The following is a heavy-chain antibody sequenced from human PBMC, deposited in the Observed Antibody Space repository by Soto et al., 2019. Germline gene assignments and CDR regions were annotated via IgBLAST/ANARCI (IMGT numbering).Heavy chain of an antibody. CDR1: GGSTSSSSYY. J-gene: IGHJ5*02. CDR2: IYYSGST. Sequence: SETLSLTCTVSGGSTSSSSYYWGWIRQPPGKGLEWIGSIYYSGSTYYNPSLKSRVTISVDTSKNQFSLKLSSVTAADTAVYYCARRIWFGEGKKWFDPWGQGTLVTVSS. V-gene: IGHV4-39*01. D-gene: IGHD3-10*01. CDR3: ARRIWFGEGKKWFDP.